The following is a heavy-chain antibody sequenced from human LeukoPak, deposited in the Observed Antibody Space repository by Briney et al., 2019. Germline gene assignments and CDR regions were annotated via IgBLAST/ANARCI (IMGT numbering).Heavy chain of an antibody. CDR1: GASISSSY. CDR2: AYYSGRT. Sequence: PSETLSLTCTVSGASISSSYWNCIRQPPGKGPEWIGDAYYSGRTNYNPSLKSRVTISVDTSKNQFSLKLTSVTAADTAVYYCARHRGSGWYWDYWGQGTLVTVSS. D-gene: IGHD6-19*01. V-gene: IGHV4-59*01. CDR3: ARHRGSGWYWDY. J-gene: IGHJ4*02.